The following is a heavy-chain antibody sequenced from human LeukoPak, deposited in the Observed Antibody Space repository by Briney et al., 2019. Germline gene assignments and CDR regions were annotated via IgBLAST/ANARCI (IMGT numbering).Heavy chain of an antibody. J-gene: IGHJ5*02. CDR2: ISYDGSNK. CDR3: AREPRGVVVIPRFDP. CDR1: GFTFSSYA. D-gene: IGHD3-22*01. Sequence: PGRSLRLSCAASGFTFSSYAMHWVRQAPGKGLEWVAVISYDGSNKYYADSVKGRFTIYRDNSKNTLYLQMNSLRAEDTAVYYCAREPRGVVVIPRFDPWGQGTLVTVSS. V-gene: IGHV3-30-3*01.